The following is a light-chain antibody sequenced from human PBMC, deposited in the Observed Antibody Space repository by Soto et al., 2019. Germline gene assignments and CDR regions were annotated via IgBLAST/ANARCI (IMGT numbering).Light chain of an antibody. Sequence: SSELTQPPSVSVSPGQTASITCSGDKLGDKYACWYQQKPGHSPVLVIYQDSKRPSGIPERFSGSNSGNTATLTISGTQAMDEAYYYCQAWDSSTVVFGGGTKLTVL. V-gene: IGLV3-1*01. CDR3: QAWDSSTVV. CDR2: QDS. J-gene: IGLJ2*01. CDR1: KLGDKY.